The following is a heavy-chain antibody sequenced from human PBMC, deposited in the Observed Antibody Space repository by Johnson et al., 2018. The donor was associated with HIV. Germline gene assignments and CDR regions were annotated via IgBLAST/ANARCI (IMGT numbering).Heavy chain of an antibody. D-gene: IGHD5/OR15-5a*01. CDR3: ARSPPLRRSAFAF. Sequence: EHLVESGGGLVQPGGSLRLSYAASGFTVSSNYMSWVRQAPGKGLEWVSVIYSGGNTYYTDSVKGRFTISRDNSKNTLYLQMNSLRAEDTAVYYCARSPPLRRSAFAFWGQGTMVTVSS. CDR2: IYSGGNT. V-gene: IGHV3-66*01. J-gene: IGHJ3*01. CDR1: GFTVSSNY.